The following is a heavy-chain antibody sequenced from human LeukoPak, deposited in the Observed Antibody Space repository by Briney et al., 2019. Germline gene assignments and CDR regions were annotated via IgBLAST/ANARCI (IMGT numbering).Heavy chain of an antibody. V-gene: IGHV1-8*01. D-gene: IGHD3-10*01. CDR2: MNPNSGNT. CDR3: AKAPFEVFLGDDYYYYYYMDV. CDR1: GYSFTNYD. J-gene: IGHJ6*03. Sequence: ASVKVSCKASGYSFTNYDINWVRQATGQGLEWMGWMNPNSGNTGYAQKFQGRVTMTRNTSISTAYMELSSLRSEDTAVYYCAKAPFEVFLGDDYYYYYYMDVWGKGTTVTVSS.